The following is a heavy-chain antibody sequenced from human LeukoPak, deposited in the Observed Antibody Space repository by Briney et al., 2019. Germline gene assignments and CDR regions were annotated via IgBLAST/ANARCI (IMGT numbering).Heavy chain of an antibody. Sequence: PGGSLRLSCAASGFTLDDYGMSWVRQAPGKGLEWVSGINWNGGSTGYADSVKGRFTISRDNAKNSLYLQMNSLRAEDTAVYYCAKAKSSSWPLYYFDYWGQGTLVTVSS. V-gene: IGHV3-20*04. CDR3: AKAKSSSWPLYYFDY. CDR1: GFTLDDYG. D-gene: IGHD6-13*01. J-gene: IGHJ4*02. CDR2: INWNGGST.